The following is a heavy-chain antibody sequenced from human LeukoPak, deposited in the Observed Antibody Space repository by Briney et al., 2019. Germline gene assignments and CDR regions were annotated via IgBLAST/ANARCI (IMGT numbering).Heavy chain of an antibody. D-gene: IGHD2-15*01. CDR3: ARDPFPCGGSCYYSMNWFDP. CDR2: INPNSGGT. Sequence: ASVKVSCKASGYTFTGYYMHWVRQAPGQGLEWMGWINPNSGGTNYAQKVQGRVTMTRDTSISTAYMELSRLRSDDTAVYYCARDPFPCGGSCYYSMNWFDPWGQGTLVTVSS. CDR1: GYTFTGYY. V-gene: IGHV1-2*02. J-gene: IGHJ5*02.